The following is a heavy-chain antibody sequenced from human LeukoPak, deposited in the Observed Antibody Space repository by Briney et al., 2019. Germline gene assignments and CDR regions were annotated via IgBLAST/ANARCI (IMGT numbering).Heavy chain of an antibody. CDR3: ARRRVSTAFDY. V-gene: IGHV4-59*08. J-gene: IGHJ4*02. Sequence: PSETLSLTCTVSGGSISSYYWSWIRQPPGKGLEWIGYIYYSGSTNYNPSLKSRVTISIDTSKNQFSLKLNSVTAADTAVYYCARRRVSTAFDYWGQGTLVIVSS. D-gene: IGHD4-17*01. CDR1: GGSISSYY. CDR2: IYYSGST.